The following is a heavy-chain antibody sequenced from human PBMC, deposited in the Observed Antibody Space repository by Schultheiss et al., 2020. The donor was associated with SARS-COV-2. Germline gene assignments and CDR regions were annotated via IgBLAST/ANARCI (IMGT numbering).Heavy chain of an antibody. CDR3: ARALDFGVVAK. CDR2: ISAYNGNT. Sequence: ASVKVSCKASGGTFSSYAISWVRQATGQGLEWMGWISAYNGNTNYAQKLQGRVTMTTDTSTSTAYMELSSLRSEDTAVYYRARALDFGVVAKWGQGTLVTVSS. D-gene: IGHD3-3*01. V-gene: IGHV1-18*01. J-gene: IGHJ4*02. CDR1: GGTFSSYA.